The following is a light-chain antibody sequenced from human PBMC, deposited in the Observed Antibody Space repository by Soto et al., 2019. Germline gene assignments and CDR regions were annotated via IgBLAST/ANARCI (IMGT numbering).Light chain of an antibody. CDR1: QTISSW. CDR2: KAS. CDR3: QHYNSYSEA. J-gene: IGKJ1*01. V-gene: IGKV1-5*03. Sequence: DIQMTQSPFTLSGSVGDRVTITCRAGQTISSWLAWYQQKPGKAPKLLIYKASTLKRGVPSRFSGSGSGTEFTLTISSLQPDDFATYYCQHYNSYSEAFGQGTKVELK.